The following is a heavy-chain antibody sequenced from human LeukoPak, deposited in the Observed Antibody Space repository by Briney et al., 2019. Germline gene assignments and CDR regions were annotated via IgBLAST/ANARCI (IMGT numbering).Heavy chain of an antibody. Sequence: SETLSLTCTVSGGSISSYYWSWIRQPPGKGLEWIGYIYYSGDTNYDPSPKSRVTISVDASKNQFSLKLSSVTAADTAVYYCARHGGWYPYFDYWGQGILVTVSS. CDR2: IYYSGDT. J-gene: IGHJ4*02. CDR1: GGSISSYY. V-gene: IGHV4-59*08. CDR3: ARHGGWYPYFDY. D-gene: IGHD2-15*01.